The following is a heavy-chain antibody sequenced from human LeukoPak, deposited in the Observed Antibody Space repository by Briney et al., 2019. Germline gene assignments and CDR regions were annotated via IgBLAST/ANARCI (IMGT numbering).Heavy chain of an antibody. CDR2: IGHSGTT. CDR1: GGSLSGYY. CDR3: AREGRMSMGIEY. V-gene: IGHV4-34*01. D-gene: IGHD4/OR15-4a*01. Sequence: SETLSLTCDVYGGSLSGYYWSWIRQSPEKGLQWIGEIGHSGTTNFNPSLKSRVSMSVDTSKNQFSLKLTSVTAADTAVYFCAREGRMSMGIEYWGQGTLVTVSS. J-gene: IGHJ4*02.